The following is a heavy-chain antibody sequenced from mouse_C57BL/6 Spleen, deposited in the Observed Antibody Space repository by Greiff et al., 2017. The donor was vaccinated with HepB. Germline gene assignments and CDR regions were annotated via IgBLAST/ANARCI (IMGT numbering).Heavy chain of an antibody. V-gene: IGHV1-53*01. Sequence: VQLQQPGTELVKPGASVKLSCKASGYTFTSYWMHWVKQRPGQGLEWIGNINPSNGGTNYNEKFKSKATLTVDKSSSTAYMQLSSLTSEDSAVYYCAPGIYYDFYYYAMDYWGQGTSVTVSS. J-gene: IGHJ4*01. D-gene: IGHD2-4*01. CDR2: INPSNGGT. CDR3: APGIYYDFYYYAMDY. CDR1: GYTFTSYW.